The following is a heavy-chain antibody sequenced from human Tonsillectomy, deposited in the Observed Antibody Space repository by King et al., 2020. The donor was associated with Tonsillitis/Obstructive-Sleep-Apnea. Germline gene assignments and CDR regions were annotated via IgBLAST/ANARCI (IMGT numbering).Heavy chain of an antibody. J-gene: IGHJ5*02. V-gene: IGHV3-30*18. CDR2: ISYDGSKK. CDR1: GFTFSSYG. CDR3: AKGEPRYCTSTSCHPHPEFDP. D-gene: IGHD2-2*01. Sequence: VQLVESGGGVVQPGRSLRLPCAASGFTFSSYGMHWVRQAPGKGLEWVAVISYDGSKKYYADSVKGRFTISRDNSKNTLFLQMNSLGAEDTAVYYCAKGEPRYCTSTSCHPHPEFDPWGQGTLVTVSS.